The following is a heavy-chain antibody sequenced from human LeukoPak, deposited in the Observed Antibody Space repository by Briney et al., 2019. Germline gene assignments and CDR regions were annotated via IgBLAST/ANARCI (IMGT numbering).Heavy chain of an antibody. CDR3: AKDLPNPGTSRHFQY. CDR2: ISGSGGST. D-gene: IGHD2-8*01. J-gene: IGHJ1*01. Sequence: GGSLRLSCAASGFTFTSYAMSWVLQAPGKVLEGVSSISGSGGSTYYADSVKGRFTISRDNSKNTLYLQMNSLRAEDTAVYYCAKDLPNPGTSRHFQYWGQGTLVTVSS. V-gene: IGHV3-23*01. CDR1: GFTFTSYA.